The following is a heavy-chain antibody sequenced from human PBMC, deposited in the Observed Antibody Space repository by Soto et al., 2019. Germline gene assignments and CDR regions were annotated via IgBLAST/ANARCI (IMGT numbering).Heavy chain of an antibody. CDR3: ASLRIGVVELMVYATPYYYYGMDV. CDR1: GGSISSSSYY. Sequence: SETLSLTCTVSGGSISSSSYYWGWIRQPPGKGLEWIGSIYYSGSTYYNPSLKSRVNISVDTSKNQFTMKLSSVTAADTAVYYCASLRIGVVELMVYATPYYYYGMDVWGQGTTVT. CDR2: IYYSGST. V-gene: IGHV4-39*01. D-gene: IGHD2-8*01. J-gene: IGHJ6*02.